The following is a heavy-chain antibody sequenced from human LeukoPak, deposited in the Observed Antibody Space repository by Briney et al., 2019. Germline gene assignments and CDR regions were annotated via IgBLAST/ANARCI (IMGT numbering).Heavy chain of an antibody. CDR1: GFTFSSYA. CDR2: ISGSGGST. CDR3: AKEGRWGITMIVVVPPY. D-gene: IGHD3-22*01. Sequence: GGSLRLSCAASGFTFSSYAMSWVRQAPGKGLEWVSAISGSGGSTYYADSVKGRFTISRDNSKNTLYLQMNSLRAEDTAVYYCAKEGRWGITMIVVVPPYWGQGTLVTVSS. V-gene: IGHV3-23*01. J-gene: IGHJ4*02.